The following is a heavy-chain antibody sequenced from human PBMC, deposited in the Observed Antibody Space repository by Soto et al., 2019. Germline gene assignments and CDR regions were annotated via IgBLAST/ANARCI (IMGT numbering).Heavy chain of an antibody. J-gene: IGHJ6*03. CDR1: GFTFSDYY. V-gene: IGHV3-11*04. Sequence: QVQLVESGGGLVKPGGSLRLSCAASGFTFSDYYMSWIRQAPGKGLEWVSYISSSGSTIYYADSVKGRFTISRDNAKNSQYRQTTSRTAEDTSVYYRARDHGDYRKYYCYYYVDVWGKVTTVTVSS. CDR3: ARDHGDYRKYYCYYYVDV. CDR2: ISSSGSTI. D-gene: IGHD4-17*01.